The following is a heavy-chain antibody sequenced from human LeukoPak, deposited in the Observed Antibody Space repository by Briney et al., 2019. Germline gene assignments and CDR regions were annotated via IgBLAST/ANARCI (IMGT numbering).Heavy chain of an antibody. J-gene: IGHJ5*02. V-gene: IGHV1-69*13. CDR3: ARGGERFAGLYNWFEP. CDR1: GGTFSSYA. CDR2: IMPIFGTA. Sequence: SVKVSCKASGGTFSSYAISWVRQAPGQGLEWMGGIMPIFGTANYAQKFQGRVTITADESTSTAYMERSSLRSEDTAVYCCARGGERFAGLYNWFEPWGQGTLVTVSS. D-gene: IGHD3-10*01.